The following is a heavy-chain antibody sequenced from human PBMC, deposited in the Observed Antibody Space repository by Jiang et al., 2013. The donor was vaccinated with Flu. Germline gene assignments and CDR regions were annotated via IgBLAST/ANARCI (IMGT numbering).Heavy chain of an antibody. CDR2: TYYRSKWYN. D-gene: IGHD1-1*01. CDR1: GDSVSSNSAA. CDR3: ARWYDPLGTTFGYYYYYGMDV. Sequence: QTLSLTCAISGDSVSSNSAAWNWIRQSPSRGLEWLGRTYYRSKWYNDYAVSVKSRITINPDTSKNQFSLQLNSVTPEDTAVYYCARWYDPLGTTFGYYYYYGMDVWGQGTTVTVSS. J-gene: IGHJ6*02. V-gene: IGHV6-1*01.